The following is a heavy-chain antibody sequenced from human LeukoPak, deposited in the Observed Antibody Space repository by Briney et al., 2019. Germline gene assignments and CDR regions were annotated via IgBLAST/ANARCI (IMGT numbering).Heavy chain of an antibody. V-gene: IGHV4-34*01. J-gene: IGHJ5*02. CDR3: ARVVPAAINWFDP. CDR1: GGSFSGYY. CDR2: LYYSGST. D-gene: IGHD2-2*02. Sequence: PSETLSLTCAVYGGSFSGYYWSWIRQPPGKGLQWIGSLYYSGSTYYNPSLKSRVTISVDTSKNQFSLKMSSVTAADTAVYYCARVVPAAINWFDPWGQGTLVTVSS.